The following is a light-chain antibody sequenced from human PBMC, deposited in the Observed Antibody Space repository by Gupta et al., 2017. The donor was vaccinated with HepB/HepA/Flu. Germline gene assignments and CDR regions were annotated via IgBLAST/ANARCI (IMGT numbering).Light chain of an antibody. CDR1: SSDIGSYNR. Sequence: QAALTQPPSVSGSPGQPVTISCTGTSSDIGSYNRVSWCQQPPGTAPTLINYEVNNRPSGVPDRFSGSKSGTTALPTISGLQAEDEGYYYCTSFTSSNTGVFGGGTRLTVL. CDR2: EVN. J-gene: IGLJ3*02. V-gene: IGLV2-18*02. CDR3: TSFTSSNTGV.